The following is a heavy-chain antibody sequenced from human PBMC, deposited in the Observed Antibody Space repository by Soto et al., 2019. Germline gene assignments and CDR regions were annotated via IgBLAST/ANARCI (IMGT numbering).Heavy chain of an antibody. CDR2: ISAYNGNT. D-gene: IGHD2-8*01. CDR3: ARYCTNGVCNHDALDI. CDR1: GYTFTSYG. J-gene: IGHJ3*02. Sequence: GASVKVSCKASGYTFTSYGISWGRQAPGQGLEWMGWISAYNGNTNYAQKLQGRVTMTTDTSTSTAYMELRSLRSDDTAVYYCARYCTNGVCNHDALDIWGQGTMVTVSS. V-gene: IGHV1-18*01.